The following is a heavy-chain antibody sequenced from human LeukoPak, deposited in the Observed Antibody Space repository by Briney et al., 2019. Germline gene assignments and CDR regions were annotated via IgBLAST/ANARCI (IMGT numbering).Heavy chain of an antibody. CDR3: ARLRGSHSSEFDY. Sequence: GESLRISCRVSGYSFPSYWITWVRQMPGKGLEWMGRIAPSDSYTNYSPSFEGHVAFSVDKSISTAYLQWSSLKASDTATYYCARLRGSHSSEFDYWGQGTLVTVSS. D-gene: IGHD1-26*01. J-gene: IGHJ4*02. CDR2: IAPSDSYT. V-gene: IGHV5-10-1*01. CDR1: GYSFPSYW.